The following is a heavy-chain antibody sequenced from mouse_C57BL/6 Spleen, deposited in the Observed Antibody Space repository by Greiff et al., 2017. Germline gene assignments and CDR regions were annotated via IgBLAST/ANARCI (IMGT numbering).Heavy chain of an antibody. CDR3: ARESPYYAMDY. CDR2: ISYDGSN. J-gene: IGHJ4*01. CDR1: GYSITSGYY. Sequence: DVKLQESGPGLVKPSQSLSLTCSVTGYSITSGYYWNWIRQFPGNKLEWMGYISYDGSNNYNPSLKNRISITRDTSKNQFFLKLNSVTTEDTATYYCARESPYYAMDYWGQGTSVTVSS. V-gene: IGHV3-6*01.